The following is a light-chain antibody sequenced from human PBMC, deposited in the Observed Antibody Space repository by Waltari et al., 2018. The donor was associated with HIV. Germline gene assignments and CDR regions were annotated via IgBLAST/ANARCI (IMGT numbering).Light chain of an antibody. CDR3: QSYDSSLSGSRV. CDR2: NN. Sequence: QSVLTQPPSVSGAPGQRVTISCTWNSSTIRADYDVHWYQQLPGTAPKLLLYNNNRPSWVPDRFSGSKSGTSASLAIPGLRAEDEAYYFCQSYDSSLSGSRVFGGGTKLTVL. V-gene: IGLV1-40*01. J-gene: IGLJ3*02. CDR1: SSTIRADYD.